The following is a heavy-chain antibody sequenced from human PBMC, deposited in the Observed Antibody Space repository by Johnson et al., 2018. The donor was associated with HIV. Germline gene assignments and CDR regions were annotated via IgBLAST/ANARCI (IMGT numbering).Heavy chain of an antibody. J-gene: IGHJ3*01. CDR2: IFTVGDV. CDR1: GITVSSNY. D-gene: IGHD5-18*01. V-gene: IGHV3-66*02. CDR3: ARDGRDLVTRGSFDV. Sequence: MLLVESGGGLAQPGGSLRLSCAASGITVSSNYMSWVRQAPGKGLEWVSVIFTVGDVYSADSVKGRFTISRDNSKNFLYLQMNSLRPEDTAVYYCARDGRDLVTRGSFDVWGQGTVVTVSS.